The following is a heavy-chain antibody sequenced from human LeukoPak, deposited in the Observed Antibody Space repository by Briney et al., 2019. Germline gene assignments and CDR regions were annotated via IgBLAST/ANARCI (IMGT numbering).Heavy chain of an antibody. Sequence: PGGSLRLSCAASGFTFSSYWMSWVRQAPGKGLEWVANIKQDGSEKYYVDSVKGRFTISRDNAKNSLYLQMNSLRAEDTAVYYCARESDYYDSQGTVHAFDIWGQGTMVTVSS. CDR1: GFTFSSYW. J-gene: IGHJ3*02. V-gene: IGHV3-7*01. CDR3: ARESDYYDSQGTVHAFDI. CDR2: IKQDGSEK. D-gene: IGHD3-22*01.